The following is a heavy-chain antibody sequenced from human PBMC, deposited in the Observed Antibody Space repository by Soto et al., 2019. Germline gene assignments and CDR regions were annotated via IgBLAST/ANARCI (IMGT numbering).Heavy chain of an antibody. CDR1: GFTCGGYA. V-gene: IGHV3-30*18. CDR3: AKGPVVVMVFAPDY. Sequence: GGSLRLSCGGSGFTCGGYARSWVRQAPGKGLEWVAVISYDGSNKYYADSVKGRFTISRDNSKNTLYLQMNSLRAEDTAVYYCAKGPVVVMVFAPDYWGQGTLVTVSS. CDR2: ISYDGSNK. J-gene: IGHJ4*02. D-gene: IGHD2-8*01.